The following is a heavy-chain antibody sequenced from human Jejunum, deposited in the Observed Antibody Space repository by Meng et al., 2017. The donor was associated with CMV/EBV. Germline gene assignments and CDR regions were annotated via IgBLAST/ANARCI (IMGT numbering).Heavy chain of an antibody. Sequence: LVLSCEASGFSFSTYAMSWVRQAPGKGLEWLSGIGGSGGDTYYADSVKGRFTISRDNSKNTVFLQMNSLRAEDTAMYYCAKDLWTFAYWGQGALVTVSS. V-gene: IGHV3-23*01. D-gene: IGHD2-21*01. CDR2: IGGSGGDT. CDR1: GFSFSTYA. J-gene: IGHJ4*02. CDR3: AKDLWTFAY.